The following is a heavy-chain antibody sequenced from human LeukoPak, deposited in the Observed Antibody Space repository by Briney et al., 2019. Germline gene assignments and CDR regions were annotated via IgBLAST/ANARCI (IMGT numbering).Heavy chain of an antibody. J-gene: IGHJ4*02. CDR3: ARGSSSSPSGGDY. D-gene: IGHD6-13*01. V-gene: IGHV3-53*04. Sequence: GGSLRLSCAASGFTVSSNYMSWVRQAPGKGLEWVSVICSGGSTYYADSVKGRFTISRHNSKNTLYLQMNSLRAEDTAVYYCARGSSSSPSGGDYWGQGTLVTVSS. CDR1: GFTVSSNY. CDR2: ICSGGST.